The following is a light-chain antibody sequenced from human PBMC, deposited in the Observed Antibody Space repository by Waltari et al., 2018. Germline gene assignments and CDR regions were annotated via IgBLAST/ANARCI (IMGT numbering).Light chain of an antibody. CDR3: MQSVQFPLT. V-gene: IGKV2D-29*01. CDR2: AVS. J-gene: IGKJ1*01. CDR1: QSLLFSDGNTY. Sequence: DIVMTQTPLSLSVTPGQPASISCKSSQSLLFSDGNTYLFWFLQKPGQPPQLLIYAVSNRFSGVPDRFSGSGSGTEFTLEISRVEAEDVGVYYCMQSVQFPLTFGQGTKVEIK.